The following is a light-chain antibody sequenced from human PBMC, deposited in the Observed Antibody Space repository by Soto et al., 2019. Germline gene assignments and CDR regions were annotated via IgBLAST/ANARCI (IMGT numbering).Light chain of an antibody. J-gene: IGKJ4*02. V-gene: IGKV3-15*01. Sequence: EKVMTQSPATLSVSPGEIATLSCRASQNVKTRLAWYQQKPGQAPRLLIYDAFTRATGIPARFSGSASGTEFTLTISSLQAEDFAVYYCQQYDEWPLTVGGGIKVEIK. CDR2: DAF. CDR1: QNVKTR. CDR3: QQYDEWPLT.